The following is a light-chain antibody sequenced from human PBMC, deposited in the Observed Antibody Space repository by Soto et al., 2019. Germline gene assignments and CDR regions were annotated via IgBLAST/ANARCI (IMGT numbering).Light chain of an antibody. CDR3: QQYNNWPPIT. CDR2: GAS. Sequence: ETVMTQSPATLSVSPGERATLSCRASQSVSSKLAWYQQRPGQAPRLLIYGASTRATGIPARFSGSGSGTEFTLSISSLQSEDFAVYYCQQYNNWPPITFGQGTRLEIK. CDR1: QSVSSK. V-gene: IGKV3D-15*01. J-gene: IGKJ5*01.